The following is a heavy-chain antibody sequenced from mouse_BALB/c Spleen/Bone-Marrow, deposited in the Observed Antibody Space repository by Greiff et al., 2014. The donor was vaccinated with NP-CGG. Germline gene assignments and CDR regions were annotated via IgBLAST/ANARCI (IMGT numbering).Heavy chain of an antibody. CDR3: ARYSYGSRGYYFDY. Sequence: EVQLVESGAELVKPGASVKLPCTASGFNIKDTYMHGVKQRPEQGLEWIGRIDPANGNTKYDPKFQGKATITADTSSNTAYLQLSSLTSEDTAVYYCARYSYGSRGYYFDYWGQGTTLTVSS. J-gene: IGHJ2*01. CDR2: IDPANGNT. D-gene: IGHD1-1*01. CDR1: GFNIKDTY. V-gene: IGHV14-3*02.